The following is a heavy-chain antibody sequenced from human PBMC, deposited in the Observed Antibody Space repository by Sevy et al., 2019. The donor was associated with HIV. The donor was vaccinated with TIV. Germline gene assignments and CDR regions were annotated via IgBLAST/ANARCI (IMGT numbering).Heavy chain of an antibody. CDR2: ISYDGSNK. Sequence: GGSLRLSCAASGFTFSSYAMHWVRQAPGKGLEWVAVISYDGSNKYYADSVKGRFTISRDNSKNTLYLQMNSLRAEDTAVYYCARVSSDWYLDAFDIWGQGTMVTVSS. CDR3: ARVSSDWYLDAFDI. V-gene: IGHV3-30-3*01. CDR1: GFTFSSYA. D-gene: IGHD6-19*01. J-gene: IGHJ3*02.